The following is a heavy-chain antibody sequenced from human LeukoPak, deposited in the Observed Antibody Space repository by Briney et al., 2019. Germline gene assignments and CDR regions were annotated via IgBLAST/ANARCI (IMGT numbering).Heavy chain of an antibody. Sequence: SVKVSCKASGGTFSSYAISWVRQAPGQGLEWMGRIIPIFGTANYAQKFQGRVTITTDESTSTAYTELSSLRSEDTAVYYCARDSIAAAVHARFLDYWGQGTLVTVSS. J-gene: IGHJ4*02. V-gene: IGHV1-69*05. D-gene: IGHD6-13*01. CDR2: IIPIFGTA. CDR3: ARDSIAAAVHARFLDY. CDR1: GGTFSSYA.